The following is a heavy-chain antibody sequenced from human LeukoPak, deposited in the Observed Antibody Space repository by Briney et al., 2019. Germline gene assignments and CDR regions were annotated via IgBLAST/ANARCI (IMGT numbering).Heavy chain of an antibody. CDR1: GFTFSSYG. CDR3: AKRIAGREVPAAINYYYYMDV. V-gene: IGHV3-30*02. D-gene: IGHD2-2*02. CDR2: IRYDGSNK. Sequence: PGGSLRLSCAASGFTFSSYGMHWVRQAPGKGLEWAAFIRYDGSNKYYADSVKGRFTISRDNSKNTLYLQMNSLRAEDTAVYYCAKRIAGREVPAAINYYYYMDVWGKGTTVTVSS. J-gene: IGHJ6*03.